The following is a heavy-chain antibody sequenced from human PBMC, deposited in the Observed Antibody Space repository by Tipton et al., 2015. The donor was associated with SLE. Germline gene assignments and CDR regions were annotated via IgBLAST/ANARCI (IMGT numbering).Heavy chain of an antibody. V-gene: IGHV4-4*08. CDR3: AGEEYYYDSSGRKGAAFDI. D-gene: IGHD3-22*01. Sequence: TLSLTCTISGGSISSYYWSWIRQPPGNGLEWVGYIYTSGSTNYIPSLKSRVTISVDTSKNQFSLKLSSVTAADTAVYYCAGEEYYYDSSGRKGAAFDIWGQGTMVTVSS. CDR2: IYTSGST. CDR1: GGSISSYY. J-gene: IGHJ3*02.